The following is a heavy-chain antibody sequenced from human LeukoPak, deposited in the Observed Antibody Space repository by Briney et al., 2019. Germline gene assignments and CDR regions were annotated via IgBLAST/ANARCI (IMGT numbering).Heavy chain of an antibody. CDR2: ISSSSSYI. CDR3: TRDKTANYYDSSGYQKADYYYYYGMDV. Sequence: PGGSLRLSCAASGFTFSSYSMNWVRQAPGKGLEWVSSISSSSSYIYYADSVKGRFTISRDDSKSIAYLQMNSLKTEDTAVYYCTRDKTANYYDSSGYQKADYYYYYGMDVWGQGTTVTVSS. D-gene: IGHD3-22*01. CDR1: GFTFSSYS. J-gene: IGHJ6*02. V-gene: IGHV3-21*03.